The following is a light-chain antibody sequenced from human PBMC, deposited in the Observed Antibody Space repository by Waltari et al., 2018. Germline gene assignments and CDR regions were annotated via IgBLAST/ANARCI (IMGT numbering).Light chain of an antibody. Sequence: VVMTQPPLTLPVTLGQPASISCRSSQGLVHSDGNTYLNWFQQRPGQSPRRLIYKVSNRDSGVPDRFSGSGSGTDFTLKISRVEAEDVGVYFCMQGTYWPRTFGQGTKVEIK. J-gene: IGKJ1*01. CDR2: KVS. CDR3: MQGTYWPRT. V-gene: IGKV2-30*02. CDR1: QGLVHSDGNTY.